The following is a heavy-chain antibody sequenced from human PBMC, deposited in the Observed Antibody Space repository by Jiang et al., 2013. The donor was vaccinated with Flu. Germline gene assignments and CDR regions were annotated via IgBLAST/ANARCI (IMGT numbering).Heavy chain of an antibody. CDR1: GYTFTGSA. CDR3: ARDGRRCTGDSCYTYFDY. Sequence: VQSGSELKTPGDSVKVSCKASGYTFTGSAVNWVRQAPGQGLEWMGWINTNTGNPTYAQGFTGRFVFSLDTSVSTAYLEISSLKAEDTAAYYCARDGRRCTGDSCYTYFDYWAREPWSPSPQ. CDR2: INTNTGNP. V-gene: IGHV7-4-1*02. J-gene: IGHJ4*02. D-gene: IGHD2-15*01.